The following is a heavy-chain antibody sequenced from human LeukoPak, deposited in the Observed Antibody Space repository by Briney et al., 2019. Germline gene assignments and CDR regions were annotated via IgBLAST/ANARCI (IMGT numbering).Heavy chain of an antibody. CDR2: IGTAGDT. CDR3: ARGSEGIVGATTAGFHY. J-gene: IGHJ4*02. CDR1: GFTFSSYD. D-gene: IGHD1-26*01. Sequence: GGSRRLSCAASGFTFSSYDMHWVRQATGKGLEWVSAIGTAGDTYYPGSVKGRFTISRENAKNSLYLQMNSLRAGDTAVYYCARGSEGIVGATTAGFHYWGQGTLATVSS. V-gene: IGHV3-13*01.